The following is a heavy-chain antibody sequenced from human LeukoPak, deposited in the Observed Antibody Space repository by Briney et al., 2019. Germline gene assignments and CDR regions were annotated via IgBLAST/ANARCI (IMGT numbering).Heavy chain of an antibody. Sequence: PGASLRLSSAAPGFTFSSYAMSWVRQAPGKGLEWVSAISGSGGRTYYADSVKGRFTISRDNSKNTLYLQMNSLRAEDTAVYYCAKFGGYCSSTSCYVRNYYYYGMDVWGQGTTVTVSS. CDR3: AKFGGYCSSTSCYVRNYYYYGMDV. V-gene: IGHV3-23*01. D-gene: IGHD2-2*01. CDR1: GFTFSSYA. J-gene: IGHJ6*02. CDR2: ISGSGGRT.